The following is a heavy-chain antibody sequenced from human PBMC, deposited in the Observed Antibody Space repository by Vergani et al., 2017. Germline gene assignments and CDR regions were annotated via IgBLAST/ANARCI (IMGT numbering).Heavy chain of an antibody. CDR1: GSSISSGYY. CDR2: IYHSGST. Sequence: QVQLQESGPGLLKPSETLSLTCTVSGSSISSGYYWGWIRQPPGKGLEWIGSIYHSGSTYYNPSLKSRVTISVDTSKNQFSLKLSSVTAADTAVYYCARFLTGTTIYYYYGMDVWGQGTTVTVSS. J-gene: IGHJ6*02. V-gene: IGHV4-38-2*02. CDR3: ARFLTGTTIYYYYGMDV. D-gene: IGHD1-20*01.